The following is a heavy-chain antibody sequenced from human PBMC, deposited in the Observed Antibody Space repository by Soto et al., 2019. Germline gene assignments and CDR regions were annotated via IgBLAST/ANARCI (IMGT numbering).Heavy chain of an antibody. CDR3: ARAPLVLTRSYSDS. CDR2: ISSSGNT. V-gene: IGHV4-59*01. Sequence: PSETLSLTFRVSDGSISNFYWGWIRQPPGKGLEWMGYISSSGNTDYNPYLKSPVSISVDTSKHQFSLNLTSVTAAHTAVYYCARAPLVLTRSYSDSWGQGTPVTVSS. J-gene: IGHJ4*02. D-gene: IGHD3-9*01. CDR1: DGSISNFY.